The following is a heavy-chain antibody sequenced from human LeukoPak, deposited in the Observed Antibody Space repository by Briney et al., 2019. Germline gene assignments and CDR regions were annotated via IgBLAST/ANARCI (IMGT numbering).Heavy chain of an antibody. J-gene: IGHJ6*02. CDR2: IYSGGST. D-gene: IGHD5-18*01. Sequence: GGSLRLSCAASGFTVSSNYMSWVRQAPGKGLEWVSVIYSGGSTCYADSVKGRFTISRHNSKNTLYLQMNSLRAEDTAVYYCALGEYSYGYNYYYGMDVWGQGTTVTVSS. V-gene: IGHV3-53*04. CDR1: GFTVSSNY. CDR3: ALGEYSYGYNYYYGMDV.